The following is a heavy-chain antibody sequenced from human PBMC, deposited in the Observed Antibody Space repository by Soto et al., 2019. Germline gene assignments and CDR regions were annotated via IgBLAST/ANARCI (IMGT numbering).Heavy chain of an antibody. V-gene: IGHV5-51*01. CDR2: IYPGDSDT. Sequence: GESLTSSCPGSGDSFASYWIGWVRQMPGKDLEWMGIIYPGDSDTRYSPSFQGQVTISADKSLRTAYLQWTSLKASDTALYYCARTRSFTLGFYYDGMDVWGQGTTVTVSS. CDR3: ARTRSFTLGFYYDGMDV. CDR1: GDSFASYW. D-gene: IGHD6-6*01. J-gene: IGHJ6*02.